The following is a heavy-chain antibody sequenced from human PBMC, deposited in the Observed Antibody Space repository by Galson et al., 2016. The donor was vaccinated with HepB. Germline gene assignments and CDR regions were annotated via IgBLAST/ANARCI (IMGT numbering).Heavy chain of an antibody. CDR3: ARVGSAHHYYYDSSGPFDY. Sequence: SLRLSCAASGFTFSRYPMHWVRQTPGEGLEWVAVISYDGNNKYYADSVKGRFTISRDYSKNTLYLQMNSLRAEDTAVYYCARVGSAHHYYYDSSGPFDYWGQGPLVTVSP. J-gene: IGHJ4*02. V-gene: IGHV3-30-3*01. CDR1: GFTFSRYP. D-gene: IGHD3-22*01. CDR2: ISYDGNNK.